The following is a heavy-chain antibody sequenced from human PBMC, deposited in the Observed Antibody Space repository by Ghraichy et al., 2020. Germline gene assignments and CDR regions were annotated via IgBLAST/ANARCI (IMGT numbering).Heavy chain of an antibody. Sequence: ASVKVSCKASGYTFTSYGISWVRQAPGQGLEWMGWISAYNGNTNYAQKLQGRVTMTTDTSTSTAYMELRSLRSDDTAVYYCARDGSSSIAAAGTNYYYYGMDVWGQGTTVTVSS. CDR3: ARDGSSSIAAAGTNYYYYGMDV. V-gene: IGHV1-18*01. D-gene: IGHD6-13*01. J-gene: IGHJ6*02. CDR1: GYTFTSYG. CDR2: ISAYNGNT.